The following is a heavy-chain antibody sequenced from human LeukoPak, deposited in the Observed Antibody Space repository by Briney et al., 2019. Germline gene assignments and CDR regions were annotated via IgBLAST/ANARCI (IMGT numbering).Heavy chain of an antibody. CDR1: GFTFSSYA. CDR2: ISGSGGST. D-gene: IGHD6-6*01. CDR3: AKDPNSSSPEIGY. J-gene: IGHJ4*02. Sequence: PGGSLRLSCAASGFTFSSYAMSWVRQAPGKGLEWVSVISGSGGSTYYADSVKGRLTISRDNSKNTLYLQISSLRAEDTAVYYCAKDPNSSSPEIGYWGPGTLVTVSS. V-gene: IGHV3-23*01.